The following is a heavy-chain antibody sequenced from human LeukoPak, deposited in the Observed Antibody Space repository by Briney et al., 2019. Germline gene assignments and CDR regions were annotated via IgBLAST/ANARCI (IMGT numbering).Heavy chain of an antibody. D-gene: IGHD3-22*01. Sequence: GESLKISCQGSGYSFTSYWISWVRQMPGKGLEWMGVIYPGDSDTRYSPSFQGQVTISADKSISTAYLQWSSLKASDTAMYYCARQYYYDSSGYYYGSAGNDAFDIWGQGTMVTVSS. V-gene: IGHV5-51*01. CDR1: GYSFTSYW. CDR3: ARQYYYDSSGYYYGSAGNDAFDI. J-gene: IGHJ3*02. CDR2: IYPGDSDT.